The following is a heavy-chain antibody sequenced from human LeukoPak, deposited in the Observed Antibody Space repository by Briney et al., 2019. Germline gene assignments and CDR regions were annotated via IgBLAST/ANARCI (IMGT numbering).Heavy chain of an antibody. CDR3: ATRPASETYYAVFDY. CDR1: GVTFSNHA. D-gene: IGHD1-26*01. CDR2: ITGSGGST. Sequence: PGGSLRLSCAASGVTFSNHAMSWVRQAPGKGLEWVSGITGSGGSTYHAESVKGRFTISRDNSKNTLNLEMNSLRAEDTAVYFCATRPASETYYAVFDYWGQGTLVTVSS. J-gene: IGHJ4*02. V-gene: IGHV3-23*01.